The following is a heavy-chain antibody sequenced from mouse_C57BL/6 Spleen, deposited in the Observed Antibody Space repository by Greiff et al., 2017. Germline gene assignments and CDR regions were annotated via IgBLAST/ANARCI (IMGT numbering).Heavy chain of an antibody. V-gene: IGHV1-66*01. CDR2: IYPGSGNT. CDR1: GYSFTSYY. J-gene: IGHJ4*01. D-gene: IGHD2-5*01. Sequence: VQLQQSGPELVKPGASVKISCKASGYSFTSYYIHWVKQRPGQGLEWIGWIYPGSGNTKYNEKFKGKATLTADTSSSTAYMQLSSLTSEASAVYDCAKAYSNYDYYAMDYWGQGTSVTVSS. CDR3: AKAYSNYDYYAMDY.